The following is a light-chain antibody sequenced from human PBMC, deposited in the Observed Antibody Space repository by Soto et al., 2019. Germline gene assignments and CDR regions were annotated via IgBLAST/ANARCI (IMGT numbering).Light chain of an antibody. CDR3: CSYGGSRAV. J-gene: IGLJ7*01. Sequence: QSALTQPASVSGSPGQSITISCTGTSSDVGRHNLVSWYQQHPGQAPKLMIYEVSKRPLGVSTRFSASKSGNTASLTISGLKAEDEADYYCCSYGGSRAVFGGGTQLTVL. V-gene: IGLV2-23*02. CDR2: EVS. CDR1: SSDVGRHNL.